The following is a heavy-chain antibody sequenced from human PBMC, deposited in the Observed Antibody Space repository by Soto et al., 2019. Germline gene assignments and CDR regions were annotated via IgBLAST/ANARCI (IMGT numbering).Heavy chain of an antibody. V-gene: IGHV3-30-3*01. CDR1: GFSLSSYA. Sequence: QGQLVESGGGVVQPGRSLRLSCAASGFSLSSYAMHWVRQAPGKGLKWVAVISYDGINKYYADSVKGRFTISRDNSKSTLYLQMNSLRAEDTAVYYCATVGDAVSFEYWGQGTLVTVSS. CDR2: ISYDGINK. CDR3: ATVGDAVSFEY. J-gene: IGHJ4*02. D-gene: IGHD3-16*01.